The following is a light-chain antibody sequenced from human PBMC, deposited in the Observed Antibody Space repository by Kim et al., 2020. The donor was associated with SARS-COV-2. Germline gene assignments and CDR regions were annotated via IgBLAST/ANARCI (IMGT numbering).Light chain of an antibody. CDR2: DAS. CDR3: QQRSDWPPMYT. V-gene: IGKV3-11*01. CDR1: QSVSSY. J-gene: IGKJ2*01. Sequence: EIVLTQSPATLSLSPGGIATLSCRASQSVSSYLAWYQQKPGQAPRLLIYDASNRAAGIPARFSGSGSGTNFTLTISSLEPEDFAVYYCQQRSDWPPMYTFGQGTKLEI.